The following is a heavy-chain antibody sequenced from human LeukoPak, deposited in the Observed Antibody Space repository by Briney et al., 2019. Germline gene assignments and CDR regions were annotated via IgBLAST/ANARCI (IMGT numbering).Heavy chain of an antibody. CDR1: GFTFSSYA. J-gene: IGHJ4*02. CDR2: ISGSGGST. V-gene: IGHV3-23*01. Sequence: GGSLRLSCAASGFTFSSYAMSWVRQAPGKGLEWVSAISGSGGSTYYADSVKGRFTISRDNSKNTLYLQMNSLRAEDTAVYCCAKEPYYYGSGSYSLFDYWGQGTLVTVSS. CDR3: AKEPYYYGSGSYSLFDY. D-gene: IGHD3-10*01.